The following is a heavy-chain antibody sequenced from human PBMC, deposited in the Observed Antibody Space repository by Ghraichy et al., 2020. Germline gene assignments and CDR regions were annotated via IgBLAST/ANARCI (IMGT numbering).Heavy chain of an antibody. J-gene: IGHJ6*02. V-gene: IGHV4-39*01. CDR1: GGSISSSSYY. CDR2: IYYSGST. Sequence: SETLSLTCTVSGGSISSSSYYWGWIRQPPGKGLEWIGSIYYSGSTYYNPSLKSRVTISVDTSKNQFSLKLSSVTAADTAVYYCARQKLGGNTYYDFWSGYAPHYYYYGMDVWGQGTTVTVSS. D-gene: IGHD3-3*01. CDR3: ARQKLGGNTYYDFWSGYAPHYYYYGMDV.